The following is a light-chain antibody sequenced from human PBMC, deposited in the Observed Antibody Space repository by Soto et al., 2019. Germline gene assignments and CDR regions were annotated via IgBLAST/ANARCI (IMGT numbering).Light chain of an antibody. CDR3: QSYDSVFSALV. J-gene: IGLJ2*01. CDR1: SSNIGAGYD. V-gene: IGLV1-40*01. CDR2: SDI. Sequence: QSVLTQPPSVSGAPGQRLTISCTGSSSNIGAGYDVHWYQQFPGTAPKLLIFSDINRPSGVPARFSASKSGSSASLAISGLQAEDEADYYCQSYDSVFSALVFGGGIKLTVL.